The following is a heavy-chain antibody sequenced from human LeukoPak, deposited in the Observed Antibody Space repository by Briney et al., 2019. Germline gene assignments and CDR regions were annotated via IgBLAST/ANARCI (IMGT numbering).Heavy chain of an antibody. CDR3: ARGPGYNYDNYFDY. J-gene: IGHJ4*02. V-gene: IGHV1-46*01. CDR2: TNPSGGST. D-gene: IGHD5-18*01. Sequence: ASVKVSCKASGYIFTTYYLHWVRQAPGQGLEWMGITNPSGGSTSYAQKFQGRVTMTRDTSTSTVYMELSSLISDDTAVYYCARGPGYNYDNYFDYWGQGTLVTVSS. CDR1: GYIFTTYY.